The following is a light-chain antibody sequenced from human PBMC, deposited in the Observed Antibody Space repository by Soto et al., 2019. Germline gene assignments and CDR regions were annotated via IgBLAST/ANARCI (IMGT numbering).Light chain of an antibody. CDR3: QQYAQMPPLT. J-gene: IGKJ1*01. CDR1: QDISGY. V-gene: IGKV1-33*01. Sequence: DIQMTQSPSSLSASVGERVTITCQASQDISGYVNWYHQKPGKAPKLLIYDASTLQTGVPSRFIGSRSGTKVTFTIISLQPEDGGAYYCQQYAQMPPLTFGQGTKVDIK. CDR2: DAS.